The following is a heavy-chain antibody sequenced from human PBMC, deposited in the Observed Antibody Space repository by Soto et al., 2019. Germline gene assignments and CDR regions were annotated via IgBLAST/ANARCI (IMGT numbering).Heavy chain of an antibody. CDR2: IFHSGST. CDR1: GGSISSNNW. D-gene: IGHD1-26*01. V-gene: IGHV4-4*02. J-gene: IGHJ4*02. CDR3: ARVYSGSYSDS. Sequence: QVQLQESGPGLVKPSGTLSLTCAVSGGSISSNNWWSWVRQPPGKGLEWIGEIFHSGSTHYSPSLKGRVTISVDKSKKYFSLNLTSVTAADTAVYYCARVYSGSYSDSWGQGTLVTVSS.